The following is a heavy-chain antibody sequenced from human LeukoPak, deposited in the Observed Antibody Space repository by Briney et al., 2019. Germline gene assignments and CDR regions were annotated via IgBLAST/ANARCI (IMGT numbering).Heavy chain of an antibody. CDR2: IKSTANGGTI. J-gene: IGHJ4*02. D-gene: IGHD1-26*01. Sequence: GSLRLSCAASGLTFSNAWMNWVRQTPEKGLEWVGLIKSTANGGTIDYAAPVKSRFTISRDDSKNTLHLQMNSLKIEDTAMYYCTREYSGSFDYWGQGALVTVSS. CDR1: GLTFSNAW. V-gene: IGHV3-15*01. CDR3: TREYSGSFDY.